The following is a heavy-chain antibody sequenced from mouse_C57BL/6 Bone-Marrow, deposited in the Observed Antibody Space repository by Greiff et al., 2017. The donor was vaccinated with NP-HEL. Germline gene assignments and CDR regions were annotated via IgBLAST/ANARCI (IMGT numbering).Heavy chain of an antibody. J-gene: IGHJ4*01. Sequence: QVQLKESGAELVRPGASVTLSCKASGYTFTDYEMHWVKQTPVHGLEWIGAIDPETGGTAYNQKFQGKSILTADKSSSTAYIERRSLTSEDSAVDYCTLLLIGAMDYWGQGTSVTVSS. V-gene: IGHV1-15*01. CDR2: IDPETGGT. CDR3: TLLLIGAMDY. CDR1: GYTFTDYE. D-gene: IGHD1-1*01.